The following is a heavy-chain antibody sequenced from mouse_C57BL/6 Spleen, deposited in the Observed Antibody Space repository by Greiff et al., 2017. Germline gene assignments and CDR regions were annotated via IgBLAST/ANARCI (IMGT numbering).Heavy chain of an antibody. J-gene: IGHJ2*01. CDR3: TTVEAHFDY. Sequence: EVQLQESGAELVRPGASVKLSCTASGFNIKDDYMHWVKQRPEQGLEWIGWIDPENGDTEYASKFQGKATITADTSSNTAYLQLSSLTSEDTAVYYCTTVEAHFDYWGQGTTLTVSS. D-gene: IGHD1-1*01. CDR1: GFNIKDDY. V-gene: IGHV14-4*01. CDR2: IDPENGDT.